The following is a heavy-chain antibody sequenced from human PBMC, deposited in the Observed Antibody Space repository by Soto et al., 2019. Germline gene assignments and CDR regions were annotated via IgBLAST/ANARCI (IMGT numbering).Heavy chain of an antibody. V-gene: IGHV4-4*02. Sequence: QVELQESGPGLVKPSGTLSLTCAVSGASVSSTYWWSWVRQPPGKGPEWIGEINHRGSANYNPSLKRRVTMSLDISKSRFSLRLTSVTAADTAVYFCARYNAASGTYYFDYWGRGALVTVSS. D-gene: IGHD6-13*01. CDR2: INHRGSA. CDR3: ARYNAASGTYYFDY. CDR1: GASVSSTYW. J-gene: IGHJ4*02.